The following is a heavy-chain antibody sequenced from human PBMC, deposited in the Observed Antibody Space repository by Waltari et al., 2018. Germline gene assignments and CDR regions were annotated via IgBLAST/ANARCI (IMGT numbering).Heavy chain of an antibody. Sequence: QVQLQESGPGLVKPAETLSLTCTVSGGSIRNYFRSWTRRPPGKGLEWIGYIYYSGSPSYTPSLKSRVTISVDTSKNQVSLNLSSVTAADTAVYYCARQRYYYDESGYYHHFDHWGPGSLVTVSS. CDR2: IYYSGSP. D-gene: IGHD3-22*01. CDR3: ARQRYYYDESGYYHHFDH. CDR1: GGSIRNYF. V-gene: IGHV4-59*08. J-gene: IGHJ4*02.